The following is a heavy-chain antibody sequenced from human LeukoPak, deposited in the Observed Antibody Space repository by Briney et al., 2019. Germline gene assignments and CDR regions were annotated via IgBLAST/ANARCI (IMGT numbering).Heavy chain of an antibody. CDR2: IYHSGST. CDR1: GGSISSGGYY. CDR3: ARDAQDYDFWSGGGGHNWFDP. V-gene: IGHV4-30-2*01. Sequence: SQTLSLTCTVSGGSISSGGYYWSWIRQPPGKGLEWIGYIYHSGSTYYNPSLKSRVTISVDRSKNQFSLKMSSVTAADAAVYYCARDAQDYDFWSGGGGHNWFDPWGQGTLVTVSS. J-gene: IGHJ5*02. D-gene: IGHD3-3*01.